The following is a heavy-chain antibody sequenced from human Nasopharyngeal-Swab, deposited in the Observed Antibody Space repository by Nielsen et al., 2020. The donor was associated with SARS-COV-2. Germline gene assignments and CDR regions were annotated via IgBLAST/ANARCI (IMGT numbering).Heavy chain of an antibody. CDR2: VRQDAREQ. D-gene: IGHD3-10*01. V-gene: IGHV3-7*01. Sequence: GGSLRLSCAASGFPFRNHYITWFRQPPGKGRDWVANVRQDAREQFYADSVKGRFTISKDNAKHTLYLQMSSLRAEDSAIYYCTRDIGGAFGYWGQGRLVTVSS. CDR1: GFPFRNHY. CDR3: TRDIGGAFGY. J-gene: IGHJ4*02.